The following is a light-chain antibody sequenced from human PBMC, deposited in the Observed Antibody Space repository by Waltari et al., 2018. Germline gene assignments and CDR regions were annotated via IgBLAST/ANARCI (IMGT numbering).Light chain of an antibody. CDR2: AAS. J-gene: IGKJ1*01. V-gene: IGKV3-20*01. Sequence: EIVLTQSPGTLSLSPGETAPLPCRASQAVVNNFLAWYQQKPGQAPRVLIFAASTRAPGIPDRFSGSGSGTDFTLTLSRLEAEDFAVYYCQQSGSFPWTFGQGTKVEIK. CDR3: QQSGSFPWT. CDR1: QAVVNNF.